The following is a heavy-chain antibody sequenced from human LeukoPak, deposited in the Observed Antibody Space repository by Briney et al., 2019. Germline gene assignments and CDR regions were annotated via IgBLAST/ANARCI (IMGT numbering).Heavy chain of an antibody. Sequence: SETLSLTCTVSGGSISSYYWSWIRQPPGKGLEWLGYIYYSGSTNYNPSLKSRVTISVDTSKNQFSLKLSSVTAADTAVYYCARDQRGLVEVVTAIRKGGWFDPWGQGTLVTVSS. J-gene: IGHJ5*02. V-gene: IGHV4-59*01. CDR2: IYYSGST. CDR3: ARDQRGLVEVVTAIRKGGWFDP. D-gene: IGHD2-21*02. CDR1: GGSISSYY.